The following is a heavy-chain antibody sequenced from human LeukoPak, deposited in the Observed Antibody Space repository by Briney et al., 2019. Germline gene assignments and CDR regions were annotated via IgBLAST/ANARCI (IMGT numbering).Heavy chain of an antibody. J-gene: IGHJ3*02. CDR2: IKSKTDGGTT. V-gene: IGHV3-15*01. Sequence: GSLRLSCAASGFTFSNAWMSWVRQAPGKGLEWVGRIKSKTDGGTTDYAAPVKGRFTISRDDSKNTLYLQMNSLKTEDTAVYYCTTDYGYSSSQNDAFDIWGQGTMVTVSS. CDR1: GFTFSNAW. D-gene: IGHD6-13*01. CDR3: TTDYGYSSSQNDAFDI.